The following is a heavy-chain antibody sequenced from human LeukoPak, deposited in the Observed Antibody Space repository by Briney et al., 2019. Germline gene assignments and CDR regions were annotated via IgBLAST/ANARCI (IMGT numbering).Heavy chain of an antibody. J-gene: IGHJ4*02. V-gene: IGHV3-23*01. D-gene: IGHD3-16*01. CDR2: ISGSGGST. Sequence: GGSLGFSCAASGFTFSSYAMGWVRQAPGKGLEWVSAISGSGGSTYYADSVKGRFTISRDNAKNSLYLQMNSLRAEDTAVYYCASSSTLGDFGNFDHWGQGTLVTVSS. CDR1: GFTFSSYA. CDR3: ASSSTLGDFGNFDH.